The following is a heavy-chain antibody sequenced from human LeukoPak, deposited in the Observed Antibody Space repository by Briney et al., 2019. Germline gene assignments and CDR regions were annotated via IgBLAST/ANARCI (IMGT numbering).Heavy chain of an antibody. V-gene: IGHV1-69*05. J-gene: IGHJ6*03. CDR2: IIPIFGTA. Sequence: GASVKVSCKASGGTFSSYAISWVRQAPGQGLEWMGGIIPIFGTANYAQKFQGRVTITTDESTSTAYMELSSLRSEDTAVYYCASRVVPAAKGGYYYYYMDVWGKGTTVTVSS. D-gene: IGHD2-2*01. CDR3: ASRVVPAAKGGYYYYYMDV. CDR1: GGTFSSYA.